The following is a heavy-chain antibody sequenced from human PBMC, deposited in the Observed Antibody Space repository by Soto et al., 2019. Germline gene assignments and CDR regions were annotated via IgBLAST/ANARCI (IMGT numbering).Heavy chain of an antibody. CDR1: GGSVNIGTYY. CDR2: IHYSGST. CDR3: AASCVGCGGFNYYGMDV. V-gene: IGHV4-61*01. Sequence: SETLSLTCTVPGGSVNIGTYYWSWIRQPPGKGLEWIGFIHYSGSTNYNPSLKGRVTMSVDTSKNQFSLKLSSVTAADTAVYYCAASCVGCGGFNYYGMDVWGQGTTVTVSS. D-gene: IGHD2-21*01. J-gene: IGHJ6*02.